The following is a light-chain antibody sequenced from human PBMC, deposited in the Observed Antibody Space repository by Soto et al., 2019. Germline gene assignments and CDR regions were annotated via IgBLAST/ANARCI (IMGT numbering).Light chain of an antibody. CDR1: SSDFGSYIL. CDR3: CSYAGSSFYV. CDR2: EVS. Sequence: QTVLPQPVSVPGPPAQSITISCTGTSSDFGSYILVSWYQQHSGKAPKLLIYEVSKRPSGVSNRFSGSKSGNTVSLTISGLQAEDEADYYCCSYAGSSFYVFGTGT. V-gene: IGLV2-23*02. J-gene: IGLJ1*01.